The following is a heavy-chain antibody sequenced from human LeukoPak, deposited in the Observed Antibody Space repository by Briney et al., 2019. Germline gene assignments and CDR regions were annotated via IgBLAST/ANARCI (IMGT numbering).Heavy chain of an antibody. CDR3: ARTANSDRRLYYYMDV. CDR1: GFTFSSYW. V-gene: IGHV3-74*01. J-gene: IGHJ6*03. D-gene: IGHD3-16*02. CDR2: INSDGSST. Sequence: PGGSLRLSCAASGFTFSSYWMHWVRQAPGKGLVWVSRINSDGSSTSYADSVKGRFTISRDNAKNTLYLQMNSLRAEDTAVYFCARTANSDRRLYYYMDVWGKGTTVTVSS.